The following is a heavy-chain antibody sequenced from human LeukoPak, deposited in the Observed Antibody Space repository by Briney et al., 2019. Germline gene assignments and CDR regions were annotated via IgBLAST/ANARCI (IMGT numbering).Heavy chain of an antibody. CDR3: ARFDNFDTSGYFISGWFDP. Sequence: SQTLSLTCTVSGGSISSGDYYWSWIRQPPGKGLEWIGYIYYSGSTYYNPSLKSRVTISVDTSKNQFSLKLSSVTAADTAVYYCARFDNFDTSGYFISGWFDPWGQGTLVTVSS. J-gene: IGHJ5*02. CDR1: GGSISSGDYY. CDR2: IYYSGST. V-gene: IGHV4-30-4*01. D-gene: IGHD3-22*01.